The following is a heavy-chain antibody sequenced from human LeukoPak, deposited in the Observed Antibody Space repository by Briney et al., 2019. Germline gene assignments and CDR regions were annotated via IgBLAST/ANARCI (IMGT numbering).Heavy chain of an antibody. CDR3: ARGHTIGVARGVMFDP. J-gene: IGHJ5*02. CDR1: GYTLTNYY. Sequence: GASVKVSCKASGYTLTNYYMHWVRQAPGQGLEWMGLINTSGGSTAYAQKFQGRVSMTRDTSTGTVFMELTNLRSEDTAVYSCARGHTIGVARGVMFDPWGQGTLVTVSS. D-gene: IGHD3-10*01. CDR2: INTSGGST. V-gene: IGHV1-46*01.